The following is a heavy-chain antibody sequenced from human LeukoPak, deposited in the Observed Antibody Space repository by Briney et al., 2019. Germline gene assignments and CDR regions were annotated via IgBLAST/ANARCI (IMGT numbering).Heavy chain of an antibody. V-gene: IGHV3-23*01. CDR3: AKDAVGATPYYFDY. Sequence: GGSLRLSCAASGFTFSSYAMSWARQAPGKGLEWVSAISSSGDTYYAGSVKGRFTISRDNSKNTLYLQMNSLRAEDTAVYYCAKDAVGATPYYFDYWGQGILVTVSS. J-gene: IGHJ4*02. CDR1: GFTFSSYA. D-gene: IGHD1-26*01. CDR2: ISSSGDT.